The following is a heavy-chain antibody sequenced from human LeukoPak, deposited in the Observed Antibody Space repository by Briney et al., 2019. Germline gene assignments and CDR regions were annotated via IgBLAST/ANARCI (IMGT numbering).Heavy chain of an antibody. CDR2: VHYTGNT. J-gene: IGHJ4*02. Sequence: SETLSLTCSVSGASINSYYWSWIRQPPGKGLEWIGYVHYTGNTNYNPSLKSRVTISLDTSKTQFSLRLSSVTAADTAVYYCARVHRDGYSYLYHYFDYWGQGTLVTVSA. D-gene: IGHD5-24*01. CDR1: GASINSYY. V-gene: IGHV4-59*01. CDR3: ARVHRDGYSYLYHYFDY.